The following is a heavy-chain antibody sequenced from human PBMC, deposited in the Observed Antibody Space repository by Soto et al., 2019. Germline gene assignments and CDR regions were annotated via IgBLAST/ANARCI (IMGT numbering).Heavy chain of an antibody. CDR2: IYYSGNT. D-gene: IGHD6-6*01. CDR3: ARHGRTSGSFSTSSVRTEFDY. Sequence: QVQLQESGPGLVKPSETLLLTCTVSGFSISSGTYYWGWVRQSPGKGLEWIGTIYYSGNTYYKPSLKSRVTISIDTSKNQFSLKLNSVTAADTAVYFCARHGRTSGSFSTSSVRTEFDYWGQGTLVTVSS. J-gene: IGHJ4*02. V-gene: IGHV4-39*01. CDR1: GFSISSGTYY.